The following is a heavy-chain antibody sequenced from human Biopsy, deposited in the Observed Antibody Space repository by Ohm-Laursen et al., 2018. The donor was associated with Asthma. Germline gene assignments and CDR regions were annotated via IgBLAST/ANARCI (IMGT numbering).Heavy chain of an antibody. Sequence: GASVKVSCKASGDSFSNYAISWVRQAPGQGLEWMGGLIPVLGTPDHAQMFEGRVTITADESTSTAYMELSSLSSEDTAVYYCARTYFDFLTGQVHDAFAMWGQGTMVTVSS. CDR3: ARTYFDFLTGQVHDAFAM. CDR2: LIPVLGTP. V-gene: IGHV1-69*13. CDR1: GDSFSNYA. J-gene: IGHJ3*02. D-gene: IGHD3-9*01.